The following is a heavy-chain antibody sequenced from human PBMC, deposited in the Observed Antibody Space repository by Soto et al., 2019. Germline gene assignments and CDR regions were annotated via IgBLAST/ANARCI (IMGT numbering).Heavy chain of an antibody. CDR2: ISNDGGKK. J-gene: IGHJ5*01. V-gene: IGHV3-30-3*01. CDR1: GLAFTSHA. CDR3: ARAAGNTGGFPFFDS. Sequence: GGSLRLSCSASGLAFTSHALHWVRQAPDKWLEWVALISNDGGKKKYGESVEGRFTVSRDSSRNTLYFQLHSLRPDDTAVYFCARAAGNTGGFPFFDSWGQGKLVTVSS. D-gene: IGHD7-27*01.